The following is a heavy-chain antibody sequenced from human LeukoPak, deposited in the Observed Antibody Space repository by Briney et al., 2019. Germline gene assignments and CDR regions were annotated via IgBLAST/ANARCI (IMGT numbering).Heavy chain of an antibody. Sequence: ETLSLTCTVSGGSISSYYWSWIRQPPGKGLEWIGYIYYSGSTNYNPSLKSRVTISVDTSKNQFSLKLSSVTAADTAVYYCARDGGLYSSSWSRAFDIWGQGTMVTVSS. CDR3: ARDGGLYSSSWSRAFDI. D-gene: IGHD6-13*01. CDR2: IYYSGST. V-gene: IGHV4-59*01. CDR1: GGSISSYY. J-gene: IGHJ3*02.